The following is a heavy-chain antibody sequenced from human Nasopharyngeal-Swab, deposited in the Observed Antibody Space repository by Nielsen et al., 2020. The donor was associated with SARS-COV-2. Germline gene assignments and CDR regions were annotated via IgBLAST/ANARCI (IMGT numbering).Heavy chain of an antibody. Sequence: GGSLRLSCAASGFTFSTYAMHWVRQAPGKGLEWVAVFSFDGSTTFYADSVRGRFAISRDTSKNTLYLQMNSLRVEDTAVYYCVKHQGSSSDQWGQGTLVTVSS. CDR3: VKHQGSSSDQ. V-gene: IGHV3-30*09. J-gene: IGHJ4*02. CDR1: GFTFSTYA. CDR2: FSFDGSTT.